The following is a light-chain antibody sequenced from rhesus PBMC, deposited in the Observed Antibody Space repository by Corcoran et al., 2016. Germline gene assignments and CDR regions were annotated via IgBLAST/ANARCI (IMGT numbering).Light chain of an antibody. CDR1: QNIYSN. V-gene: IGKV1S12*01. CDR2: AAS. J-gene: IGKJ4*01. Sequence: DIQMTQSPSALSASVGDRVTISCRASQNIYSNLAWYQQKTGKAPKLLIYAASSLQTWIPSRFSGSGSGTDFTLTISSLQPEDSAAYYCQHYYDNPLTFGGGTKVEIK. CDR3: QHYYDNPLT.